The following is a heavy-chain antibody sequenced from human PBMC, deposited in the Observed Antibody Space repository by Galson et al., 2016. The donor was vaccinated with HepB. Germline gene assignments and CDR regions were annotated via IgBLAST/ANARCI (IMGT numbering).Heavy chain of an antibody. CDR3: AHGGIEVAGFDY. J-gene: IGHJ4*02. D-gene: IGHD6-19*01. V-gene: IGHV1-69-2*01. CDR1: GSTFSDYH. CDR2: VDPADGQT. Sequence: VKVSCKVSGSTFSDYHIHWVQQAPGKGLEWMGVVDPADGQTIYAEKFKGRVTITADTSGDTVSMELSSLRSDDTALYYCAHGGIEVAGFDYWGQGTLVTVSS.